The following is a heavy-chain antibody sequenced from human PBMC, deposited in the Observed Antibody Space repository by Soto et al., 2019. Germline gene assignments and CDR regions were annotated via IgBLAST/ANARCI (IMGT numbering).Heavy chain of an antibody. CDR3: ARDQRSVGATTVFILNNYYYGMDV. CDR1: GYTFTSYY. D-gene: IGHD1-26*01. V-gene: IGHV1-46*01. J-gene: IGHJ6*02. Sequence: ASVKVSCKASGYTFTSYYMKWVRQAPGQGLEWLGIINPSGGYTTYAQRFLGRVTMTSDTSTSTVHMELGSLTSEDTAVYYCARDQRSVGATTVFILNNYYYGMDVWGQGTTVTVSS. CDR2: INPSGGYT.